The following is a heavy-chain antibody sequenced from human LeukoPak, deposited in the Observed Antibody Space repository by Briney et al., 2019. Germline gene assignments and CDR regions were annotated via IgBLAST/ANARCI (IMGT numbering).Heavy chain of an antibody. V-gene: IGHV3-23*01. CDR1: GFTISTYD. CDR3: ARSKDGFS. Sequence: RTGGSLRLSCAASGFTISTYDMSWVRQAPGKGLEWVSAIRAYGGSTHYADSVKGRFTVSRDNAKNTLYLQLNRLRAEDTAVYYCARSKDGFSWGQGTLVTVSS. D-gene: IGHD5-24*01. J-gene: IGHJ5*02. CDR2: IRAYGGST.